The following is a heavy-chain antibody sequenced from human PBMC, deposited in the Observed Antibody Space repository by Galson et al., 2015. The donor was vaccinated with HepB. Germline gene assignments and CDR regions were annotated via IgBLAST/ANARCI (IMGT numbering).Heavy chain of an antibody. D-gene: IGHD3-9*01. CDR2: MNPNSGNT. CDR1: GYTFTSYD. V-gene: IGHV1-8*01. Sequence: SVKVSCKASGYTFTSYDINWVRQATGQGLEWMGWMNPNSGNTGYAQKFQGRVTMTRNTSISTAYMELSSLRSEDTAVYYCARGRVGVNYDILTGYYNYFDYWGQGTLVTVSS. CDR3: ARGRVGVNYDILTGYYNYFDY. J-gene: IGHJ4*02.